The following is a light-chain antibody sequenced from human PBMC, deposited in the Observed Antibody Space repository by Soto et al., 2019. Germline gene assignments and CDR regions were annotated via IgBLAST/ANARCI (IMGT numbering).Light chain of an antibody. CDR2: DAS. J-gene: IGKJ4*01. Sequence: DIQMTQSPSTLSASVGDRVTITCRASQSISSSLAWYQQKPGKAPKFLIYDASSLASGVPSRFSGSGSGTEFPLTISSLQPDDFATYYCQQYNSYSLTFGGGTKVEIK. CDR3: QQYNSYSLT. CDR1: QSISSS. V-gene: IGKV1-5*01.